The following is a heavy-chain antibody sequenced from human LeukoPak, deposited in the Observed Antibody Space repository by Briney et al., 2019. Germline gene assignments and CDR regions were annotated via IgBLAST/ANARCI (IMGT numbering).Heavy chain of an antibody. CDR1: GFTFSSYA. CDR3: AREGYCGGGSCYRGNFDI. J-gene: IGHJ3*02. V-gene: IGHV3-33*01. Sequence: GGSLRLSCAASGFTFSSYAMHWVRQAPGKGLEGVAAIWYDGSNKYYPDSVKGRFTISRDNSKNTLYLKMNSLRGDDTAVYYCAREGYCGGGSCYRGNFDIWGQGTMVTVSS. D-gene: IGHD2-15*01. CDR2: IWYDGSNK.